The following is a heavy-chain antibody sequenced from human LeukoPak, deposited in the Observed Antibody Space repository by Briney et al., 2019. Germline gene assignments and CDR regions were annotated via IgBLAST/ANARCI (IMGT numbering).Heavy chain of an antibody. CDR2: ISGSGGST. Sequence: GGSLRLSCAASGFTFSSYAMSWVRQAPGKGLEWVSAISGSGGSTYYADSVKGRFTISRDNSKNTLYLQMNSLRAEDTAVYYCAKDDVGATTYGDFDYWGQGTLVTVSS. CDR3: AKDDVGATTYGDFDY. D-gene: IGHD1-26*01. V-gene: IGHV3-23*01. J-gene: IGHJ4*02. CDR1: GFTFSSYA.